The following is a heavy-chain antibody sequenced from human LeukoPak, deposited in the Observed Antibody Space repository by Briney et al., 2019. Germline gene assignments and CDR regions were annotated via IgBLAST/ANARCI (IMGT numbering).Heavy chain of an antibody. CDR2: IYYSGST. CDR1: GGSISSSSYY. V-gene: IGHV4-39*02. D-gene: IGHD3-9*01. CDR3: ARDPARSNILTAFDY. J-gene: IGHJ4*02. Sequence: PSETLSLTCTVSGGSISSSSYYWGWIRQPPGKGLEWIGSIYYSGSTYYNPSLKSRVTISVDTSKNQFSLKLSSVTAADTAVYYCARDPARSNILTAFDYWGQGTLVTVSS.